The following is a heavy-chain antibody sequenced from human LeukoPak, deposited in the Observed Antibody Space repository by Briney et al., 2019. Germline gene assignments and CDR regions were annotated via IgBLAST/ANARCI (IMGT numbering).Heavy chain of an antibody. J-gene: IGHJ4*02. CDR2: IYTSGST. Sequence: PSETLSLTCTVSGGSISSYYWSWIRQPAGKGLEWIGRIYTSGSTNYNPSLKSRVTMSVDTSKNQFSLKLSSVTAADTAVYYCAKPYDFWSGYFYYFDYWGQGTLVTVSS. V-gene: IGHV4-4*07. CDR1: GGSISSYY. CDR3: AKPYDFWSGYFYYFDY. D-gene: IGHD3-3*01.